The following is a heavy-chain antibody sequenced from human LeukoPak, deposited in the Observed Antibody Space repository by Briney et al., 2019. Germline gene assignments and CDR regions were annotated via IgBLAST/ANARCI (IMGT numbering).Heavy chain of an antibody. Sequence: SETLSLTCTVSGGSISSGDYYWSWIRQPPGKGLEWIGYIYYSGSTNYNPSLKSRVTISVDTSKNQFSLKLSSVTAADSAVYYCARDPGYCSGGSCYPRRRYYYYGMDVWGQGTTVTVSS. D-gene: IGHD2-15*01. J-gene: IGHJ6*02. V-gene: IGHV4-61*08. CDR2: IYYSGST. CDR1: GGSISSGDYY. CDR3: ARDPGYCSGGSCYPRRRYYYYGMDV.